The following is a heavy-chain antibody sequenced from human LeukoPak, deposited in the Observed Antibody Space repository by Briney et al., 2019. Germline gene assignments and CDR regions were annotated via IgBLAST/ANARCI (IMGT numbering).Heavy chain of an antibody. CDR1: GFTFSTHD. CDR3: TRGNPFTTENHWDY. D-gene: IGHD1-14*01. Sequence: GGSLRLSCAASGFTFSTHDMHWVRHATGKGPEWVSSIGAGGDTFYSGSVKGRFVISRENAKNSLYLQMNSLRAGDTAVYYCTRGNPFTTENHWDYWGQGTLVTVSS. CDR2: IGAGGDT. J-gene: IGHJ4*02. V-gene: IGHV3-13*01.